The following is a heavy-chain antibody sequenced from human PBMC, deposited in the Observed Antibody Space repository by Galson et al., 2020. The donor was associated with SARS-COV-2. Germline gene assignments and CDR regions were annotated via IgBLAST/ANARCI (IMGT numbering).Heavy chain of an antibody. CDR2: IYATGST. V-gene: IGHV4-61*02. D-gene: IGHD5-12*01. Sequence: SQTLSLTCTVSGDSISSGSYYWSWNRQPAGKGLEWIGRIYATGSTDYNPSLSSRVTISVDASKNHLSLKLSSVTAADTAIYYCARAREGNGYIYNWFDPWGQGILVTVSS. J-gene: IGHJ5*02. CDR3: ARAREGNGYIYNWFDP. CDR1: GDSISSGSYY.